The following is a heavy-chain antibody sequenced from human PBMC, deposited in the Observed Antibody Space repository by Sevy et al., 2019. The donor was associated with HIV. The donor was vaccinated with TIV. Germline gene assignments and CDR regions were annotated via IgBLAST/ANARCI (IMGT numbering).Heavy chain of an antibody. Sequence: SETLSLTCTVSGGSIGSYYWIWIRQPPGKGLDWMGYLDYSGSTRYNPSLKGRVSISVDTSKSQFSLKMTSVTAADTAVYYCARAGGTTDWGMDVWGQGTTVIVSS. CDR3: ARAGGTTDWGMDV. CDR1: GGSIGSYY. V-gene: IGHV4-59*01. D-gene: IGHD2-2*01. J-gene: IGHJ6*02. CDR2: LDYSGST.